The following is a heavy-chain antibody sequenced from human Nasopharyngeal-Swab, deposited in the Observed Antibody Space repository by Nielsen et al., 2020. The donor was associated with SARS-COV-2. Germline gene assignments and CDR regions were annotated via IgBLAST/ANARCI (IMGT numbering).Heavy chain of an antibody. CDR1: GFTFSSYW. J-gene: IGHJ2*01. Sequence: GGSLRLSCAASGFTFSSYWMSWVRQAPGKGLEWVANIKQDGSEKYYVDSVKGRFTISRDNAKNTLYLQMNSLRAEDTAVYYCARGANYYDSSGYHSDRYFDLWGRGTLVTVSS. V-gene: IGHV3-7*01. CDR2: IKQDGSEK. D-gene: IGHD3-22*01. CDR3: ARGANYYDSSGYHSDRYFDL.